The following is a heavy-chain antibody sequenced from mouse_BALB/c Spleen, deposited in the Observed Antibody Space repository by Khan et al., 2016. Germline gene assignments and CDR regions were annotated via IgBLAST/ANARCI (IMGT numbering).Heavy chain of an antibody. CDR2: FYPYNGDT. CDR3: ARWLRRDYYFDV. Sequence: VQLQQSGPELVKPGASVKISCKASGYTFTDYNMHWVKQSHGKSLEWIGYFYPYNGDTGYKQNFKTKATLTVDSSSSTAYMETRSLTSEDSAVYYLARWLRRDYYFDVWGAGTTVTVSS. J-gene: IGHJ1*01. D-gene: IGHD2-1*01. V-gene: IGHV1S29*02. CDR1: GYTFTDYN.